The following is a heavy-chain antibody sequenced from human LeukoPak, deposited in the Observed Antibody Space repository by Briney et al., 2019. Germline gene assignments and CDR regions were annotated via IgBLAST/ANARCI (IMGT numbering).Heavy chain of an antibody. J-gene: IGHJ4*02. V-gene: IGHV3-74*01. Sequence: GGSLRLSCAASGFTFSSYAMSWVRQAPGKGLVWVSRITNDGSSTTYADSVKGRFTISRDNAKNLLYLQMNSLRAEDTAVYYCAREKLDTRGYVDYWGQGTLVTVSS. CDR1: GFTFSSYA. CDR3: AREKLDTRGYVDY. CDR2: ITNDGSST. D-gene: IGHD3-22*01.